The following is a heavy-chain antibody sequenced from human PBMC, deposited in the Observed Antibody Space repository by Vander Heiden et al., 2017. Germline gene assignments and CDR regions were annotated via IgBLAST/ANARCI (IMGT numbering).Heavy chain of an antibody. CDR3: ARDRTFYGAGDDGFDV. Sequence: QVRLVESGGGVVKPGRSLRLSCAASGFTFSGYNMHWVRQAPGKGLEWVAVVWFDGGDKYYGDSVKGRFTISRDNSKNTVFLQIKSLRGEDTAVYYCARDRTFYGAGDDGFDVWGQGTMVSVSS. J-gene: IGHJ3*01. CDR1: GFTFSGYN. D-gene: IGHD3-16*01. V-gene: IGHV3-33*01. CDR2: VWFDGGDK.